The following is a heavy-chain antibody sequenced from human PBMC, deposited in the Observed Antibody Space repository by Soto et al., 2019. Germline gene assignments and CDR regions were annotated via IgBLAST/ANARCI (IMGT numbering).Heavy chain of an antibody. Sequence: GGSLRLSCVASGFSFSSYAMSWVRQAPGKGLEWVSAISSGGGNTYYADSVKGRFTISRDNSKNTLFLQMNSLRAEDTAVYYCAKDRVSTSYYYYGMDVWGQGTTVTVSS. V-gene: IGHV3-23*01. CDR3: AKDRVSTSYYYYGMDV. J-gene: IGHJ6*02. CDR2: ISSGGGNT. CDR1: GFSFSSYA.